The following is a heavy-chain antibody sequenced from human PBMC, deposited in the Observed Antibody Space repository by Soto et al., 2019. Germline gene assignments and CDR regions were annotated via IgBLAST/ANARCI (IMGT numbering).Heavy chain of an antibody. J-gene: IGHJ5*02. V-gene: IGHV4-59*01. Sequence: SETLSLTCTVSGGSISSYYWSWIRQPPGKGLEWIGYIYYSGSTNYNPSLKSRVTISVDTSKNQFSLKLSSVTAADTAVYYCARAGVRGGNWFDPWGQGTLVTVSS. CDR3: ARAGVRGGNWFDP. CDR2: IYYSGST. CDR1: GGSISSYY. D-gene: IGHD3-10*01.